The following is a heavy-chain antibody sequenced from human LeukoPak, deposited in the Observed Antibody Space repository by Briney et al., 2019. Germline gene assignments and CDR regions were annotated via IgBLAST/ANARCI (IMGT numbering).Heavy chain of an antibody. J-gene: IGHJ4*02. Sequence: PGGSLRLSCAASGFTFSSYGMHWVRQAPGKGLEWVAVISYDGSNKYYADSVKGRFTISRDNSKNTLYLQMNSLRAEDTAVYYCAKDFSSSGYYYLVYWGQGTLVTVSS. CDR1: GFTFSSYG. V-gene: IGHV3-30*18. CDR3: AKDFSSSGYYYLVY. CDR2: ISYDGSNK. D-gene: IGHD3-22*01.